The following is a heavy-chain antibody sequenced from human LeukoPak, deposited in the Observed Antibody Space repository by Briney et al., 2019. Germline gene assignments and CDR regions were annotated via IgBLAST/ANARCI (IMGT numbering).Heavy chain of an antibody. Sequence: SETLSLTCTVSGGSISTYYWTWIRQTAGKGLEWIGYIHYSGSTHYNPSLKSRVTISVDTSKNQVSLKLRSVTAADTAVYYCARTTEGYAGGPGYSYYYYMDVWGKGTTVTISS. CDR2: IHYSGST. CDR3: ARTTEGYAGGPGYSYYYYMDV. V-gene: IGHV4-59*01. CDR1: GGSISTYY. J-gene: IGHJ6*03. D-gene: IGHD5-12*01.